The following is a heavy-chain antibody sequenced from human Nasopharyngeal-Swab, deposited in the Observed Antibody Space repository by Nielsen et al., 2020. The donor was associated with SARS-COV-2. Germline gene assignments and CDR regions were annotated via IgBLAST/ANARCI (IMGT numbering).Heavy chain of an antibody. CDR3: ARGGWGFDY. Sequence: GESPKISCAASGFTFSSYSMNWVRQAPGKGLEWVSSISSSSSYIYYADSVKGRFTISRDNAKNSLYLQMNSLRAEDTAVYYCARGGWGFDYWGQGTLVTVSS. V-gene: IGHV3-21*01. CDR2: ISSSSSYI. CDR1: GFTFSSYS. D-gene: IGHD6-19*01. J-gene: IGHJ4*02.